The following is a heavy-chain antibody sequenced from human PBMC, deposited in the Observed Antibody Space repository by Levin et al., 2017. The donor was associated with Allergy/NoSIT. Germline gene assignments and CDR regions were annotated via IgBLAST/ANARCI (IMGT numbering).Heavy chain of an antibody. CDR2: INHSGST. D-gene: IGHD4-17*01. CDR1: GESFGAYY. Sequence: NSSETLSLTCAVYGESFGAYYWSWVRQPPGKGLEWIGDINHSGSTNYNPSLESRVTISVDTSRNQFSLRLSSVTAADTAVYYCARGLSTRRLGRKYGDQCYFDYWGQGTLITVSS. V-gene: IGHV4-34*01. J-gene: IGHJ4*02. CDR3: ARGLSTRRLGRKYGDQCYFDY.